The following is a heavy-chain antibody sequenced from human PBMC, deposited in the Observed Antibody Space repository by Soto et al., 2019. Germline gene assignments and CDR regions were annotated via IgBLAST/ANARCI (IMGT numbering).Heavy chain of an antibody. J-gene: IGHJ4*02. CDR1: GGTFSSYA. Sequence: SVKVSCKASGGTFSSYAISWVRQAPGQGLEWMGGIIPIFGTANYAQKFQGRVTITADESTSTAYMELSSLRSEDTAVYYCAREKTQRGYSGYDTLDYCGQGTLVTVSS. V-gene: IGHV1-69*13. CDR2: IIPIFGTA. D-gene: IGHD5-12*01. CDR3: AREKTQRGYSGYDTLDY.